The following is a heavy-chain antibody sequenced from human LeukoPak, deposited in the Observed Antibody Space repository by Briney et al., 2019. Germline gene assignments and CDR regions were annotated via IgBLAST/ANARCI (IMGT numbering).Heavy chain of an antibody. V-gene: IGHV1-2*04. Sequence: ASVKVSCKASGYTFTGYYMHWVRQAPGQGLEWMGWINPNSGGTNYAQKFQGWVTMTRDTSISTAYMELSRLRSDDTAVYYCARDGGYGSGSYGDYWGQGTLVTVSS. CDR1: GYTFTGYY. D-gene: IGHD3-10*01. CDR3: ARDGGYGSGSYGDY. CDR2: INPNSGGT. J-gene: IGHJ4*02.